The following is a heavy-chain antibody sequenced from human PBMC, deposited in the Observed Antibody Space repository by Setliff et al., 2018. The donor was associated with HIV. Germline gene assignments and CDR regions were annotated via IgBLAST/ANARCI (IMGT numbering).Heavy chain of an antibody. V-gene: IGHV1-2*02. J-gene: IGHJ4*02. CDR2: IYPNSGGT. D-gene: IGHD4-17*01. CDR1: GYTFTDYY. Sequence: ASVKVSCKASGYTFTDYYIHWVRQAPGQGLEWMGWIYPNSGGTNYAQKFQGRVTMTRDTSISTAYMELSRLTSDDTAIYYCTRSTTADWGQGTMVTVSS. CDR3: TRSTTAD.